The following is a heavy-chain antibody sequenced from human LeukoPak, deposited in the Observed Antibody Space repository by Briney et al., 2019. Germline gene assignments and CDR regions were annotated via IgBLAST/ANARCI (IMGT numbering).Heavy chain of an antibody. CDR1: GFTFSSYA. V-gene: IGHV3-23*01. Sequence: PVGSLRLSCAASGFTFSSYAMSWVRQAPGKGLEWVSTISDSGSGGSTYYADSVKGRFTISRDNSKNTLYLQMNSLRAEDTAVYYCAGELRFLEWLLPIDYWGQGTLVTVSS. CDR3: AGELRFLEWLLPIDY. D-gene: IGHD3-3*01. J-gene: IGHJ4*02. CDR2: ISDSGSGGST.